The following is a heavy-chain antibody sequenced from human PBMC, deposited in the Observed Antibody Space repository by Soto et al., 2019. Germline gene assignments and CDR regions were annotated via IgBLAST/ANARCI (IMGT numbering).Heavy chain of an antibody. D-gene: IGHD2-2*01. J-gene: IGHJ5*02. V-gene: IGHV1-69*04. CDR3: ARDVGQYQLLCPGRGNGTGTTCWFDP. CDR2: IIPILGIA. CDR1: GGTFSSYT. Sequence: ASVKVSCKASGGTFSSYTISWVRQAPGQGLEWMGRIIPILGIANYAQKFQGRVTITADKSTSTAYMELSSLRSEDTAVYYCARDVGQYQLLCPGRGNGTGTTCWFDPWGQGTLVTVSS.